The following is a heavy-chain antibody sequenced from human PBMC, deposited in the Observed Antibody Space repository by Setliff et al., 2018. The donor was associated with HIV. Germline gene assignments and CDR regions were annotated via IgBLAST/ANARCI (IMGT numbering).Heavy chain of an antibody. Sequence: GGSLRLSCAASGFTFSNYGMHWVRQAPGKGLEWVAFIRYDGSNKYYADSVKGRFTISRDNSKNTLDLQMNSLRAEDTAVYYCAKDHESSGWFRGYIDYWGPGTLVTVSS. CDR3: AKDHESSGWFRGYIDY. J-gene: IGHJ4*02. V-gene: IGHV3-30*02. CDR1: GFTFSNYG. CDR2: IRYDGSNK. D-gene: IGHD6-19*01.